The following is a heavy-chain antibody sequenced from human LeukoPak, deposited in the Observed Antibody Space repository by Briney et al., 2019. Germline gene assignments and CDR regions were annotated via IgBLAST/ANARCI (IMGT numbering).Heavy chain of an antibody. D-gene: IGHD5-12*01. Sequence: GGSLRLSCATSGFTFSSYEMNWVRQAPGKGLEWVSYISSSGFTIYYADSVKGRFTISRDNARNSLFLQMNSLRAEETAGYYCARLGDKDVDIVATIEWGFDYWGQGALVTVSS. CDR2: ISSSGFTI. V-gene: IGHV3-48*03. CDR3: ARLGDKDVDIVATIEWGFDY. CDR1: GFTFSSYE. J-gene: IGHJ4*02.